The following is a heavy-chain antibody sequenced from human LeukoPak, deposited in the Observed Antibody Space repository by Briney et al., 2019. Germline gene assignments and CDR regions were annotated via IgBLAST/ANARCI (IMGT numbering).Heavy chain of an antibody. Sequence: GGSLRLSCAASGFTFSICALSWVRLAPGRGMKWVSSISGSGANTYYADFVQGRFTVSRDNSRNTLYLQMNSLRADDTAVYYCAGRDYSGSGTYYNPLDYWGQGTLVTVSS. CDR3: AGRDYSGSGTYYNPLDY. V-gene: IGHV3-23*01. D-gene: IGHD3-10*01. CDR1: GFTFSICA. J-gene: IGHJ4*02. CDR2: ISGSGANT.